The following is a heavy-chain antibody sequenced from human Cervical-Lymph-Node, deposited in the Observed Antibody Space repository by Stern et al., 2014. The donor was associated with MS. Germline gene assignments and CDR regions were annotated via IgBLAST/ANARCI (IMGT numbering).Heavy chain of an antibody. D-gene: IGHD6-6*01. Sequence: QVQLVQSGPGLAKTSETLSLTCTVSGDSITSYYWSWIRQPPGKGLEFIGYTYYSGSTNYNSSLKSRVTISLATSKNQISLELSSVTAADTAVYFCARGKSIAGRAYFYYGLDVWGQGTTVTVSS. CDR3: ARGKSIAGRAYFYYGLDV. CDR2: TYYSGST. V-gene: IGHV4-59*08. J-gene: IGHJ6*02. CDR1: GDSITSYY.